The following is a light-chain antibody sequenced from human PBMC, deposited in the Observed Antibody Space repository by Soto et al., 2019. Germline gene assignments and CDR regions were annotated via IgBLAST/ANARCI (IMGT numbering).Light chain of an antibody. CDR1: STDVGGFNY. CDR2: EVN. V-gene: IGLV2-14*01. Sequence: QSALTQPASVSGSPGQSITISCTGTSTDVGGFNYVSWYQHHPGKAHKLMIYEVNNRPSGLSNRFSGSKSGNTASLTISGLQAEDEADYYCSSYTSISTYVVFGGGTKVTVL. J-gene: IGLJ2*01. CDR3: SSYTSISTYVV.